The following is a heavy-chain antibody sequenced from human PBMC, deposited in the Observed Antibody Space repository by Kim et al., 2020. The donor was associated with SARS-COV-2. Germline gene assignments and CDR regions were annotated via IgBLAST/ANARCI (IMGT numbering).Heavy chain of an antibody. D-gene: IGHD3-10*01. Sequence: DGTATYYPDSVKGRFAISRDNSKNTLYLQRNSLRTEDTAVYYCFRGGVDFWGQGTLVTVSS. CDR3: FRGGVDF. V-gene: IGHV3-74*01. J-gene: IGHJ4*02. CDR2: DGTAT.